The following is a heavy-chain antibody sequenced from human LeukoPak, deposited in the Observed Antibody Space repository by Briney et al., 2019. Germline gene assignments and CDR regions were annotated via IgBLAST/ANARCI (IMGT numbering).Heavy chain of an antibody. CDR2: MTSSGGGT. V-gene: IGHV3-23*01. D-gene: IGHD3-22*01. CDR1: GFIFSSYA. CDR3: ARRQGSYFDTSGYYYG. Sequence: PGGSLRLSCTASGFIFSSYAMNWVRQAPGKGLEWVSVMTSSGGGTDYADSVKGRFTISRDNAKNSLYLQMNSLRAEDTAVYYCARRQGSYFDTSGYYYGWGQGTLVTVSS. J-gene: IGHJ4*02.